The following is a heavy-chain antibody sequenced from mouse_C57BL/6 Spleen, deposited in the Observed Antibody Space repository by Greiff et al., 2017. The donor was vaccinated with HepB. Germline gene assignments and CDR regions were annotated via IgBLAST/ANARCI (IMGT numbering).Heavy chain of an antibody. Sequence: VQLQQSGAELARPGASVKLSCKASGYTFTSYGISWVKQRTGQGLEWIGEIYPRSGNTYYNEKFKGKATLTADKSSSTAYMELRSLTSEDSAVYFCASQDSSGSLFAYWGQGTLVTVSA. D-gene: IGHD3-2*02. CDR3: ASQDSSGSLFAY. CDR1: GYTFTSYG. J-gene: IGHJ3*01. V-gene: IGHV1-81*01. CDR2: IYPRSGNT.